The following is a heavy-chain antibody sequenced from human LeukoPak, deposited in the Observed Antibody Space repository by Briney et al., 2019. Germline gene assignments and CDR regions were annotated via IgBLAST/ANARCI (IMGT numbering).Heavy chain of an antibody. D-gene: IGHD3-22*01. CDR1: GGSISSGGYS. Sequence: KPSQTLSLTCAVSGGSISSGGYSWSWIRQPPGKGLEWIGYIYHSGSTYYNPSLKSRVTISVDRSKNQFSLKLSSVTAADTAVYYCARRPIAQGYYDSSGYYDNTVTTRLWAFDIWGQGTMVTVSS. CDR2: IYHSGST. V-gene: IGHV4-30-2*01. CDR3: ARRPIAQGYYDSSGYYDNTVTTRLWAFDI. J-gene: IGHJ3*02.